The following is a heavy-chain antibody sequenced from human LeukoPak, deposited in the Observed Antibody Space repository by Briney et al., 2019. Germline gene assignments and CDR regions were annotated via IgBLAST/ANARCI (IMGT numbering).Heavy chain of an antibody. CDR1: GFTLSSYW. V-gene: IGHV3-74*01. J-gene: IGHJ3*02. CDR2: INSDGSST. D-gene: IGHD4-23*01. Sequence: PGGSLRLSCAASGFTLSSYWMHWVRQAPGKGLVWVSRINSDGSSTSYADSVKGRFTISRENAKNTLYLQMNNLRAEDTAVYYCSSGNSHAFDIWGQGTMVTVSS. CDR3: SSGNSHAFDI.